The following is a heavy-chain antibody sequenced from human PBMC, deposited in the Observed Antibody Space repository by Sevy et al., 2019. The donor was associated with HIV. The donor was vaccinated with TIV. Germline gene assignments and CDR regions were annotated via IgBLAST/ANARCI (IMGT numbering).Heavy chain of an antibody. CDR2: INSRSSTI. J-gene: IGHJ4*02. CDR3: ARGPSLLVVSEAPVDY. Sequence: GGSLRLSCVASGFTFSTNSMNWVRQAPGKGLEWVSYINSRSSTIHYADSVKGRFTIFRDNAQNSLYLQMNSLRGEDTAVYYCARGPSLLVVSEAPVDYWGQGTLVTVSS. V-gene: IGHV3-48*01. D-gene: IGHD2-8*02. CDR1: GFTFSTNS.